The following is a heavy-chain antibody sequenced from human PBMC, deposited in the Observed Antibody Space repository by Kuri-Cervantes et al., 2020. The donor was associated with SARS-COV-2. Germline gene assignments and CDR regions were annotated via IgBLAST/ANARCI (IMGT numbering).Heavy chain of an antibody. CDR2: IYYSGST. D-gene: IGHD4-23*01. CDR1: GGSISSSSYY. V-gene: IGHV4-39*07. J-gene: IGHJ4*02. CDR3: ARVRAKVGGNVDY. Sequence: SETLSLTCTVSGGSISSSSYYWGWIRQPPGKGLEWIGSIYYSGSTYYNPSLKSRVTISVDTSKNQFSLKLSSVTAADTAAYYCARVRAKVGGNVDYWGQGTLVTVSS.